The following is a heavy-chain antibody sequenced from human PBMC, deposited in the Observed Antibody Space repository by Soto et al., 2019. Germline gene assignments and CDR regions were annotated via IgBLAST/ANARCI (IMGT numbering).Heavy chain of an antibody. D-gene: IGHD2-2*02. Sequence: GGSLSLSCALSGFTVNTDYVNWVRPPPGKGLEWVSFIYNGESTHYADSVRDRITISRDNSKKTVYLQMSSLRPEDTAVYYCVKGRCRTTTCYTVFLDYWGLGTLVTVSS. CDR3: VKGRCRTTTCYTVFLDY. J-gene: IGHJ4*02. V-gene: IGHV3-66*01. CDR2: IYNGEST. CDR1: GFTVNTDY.